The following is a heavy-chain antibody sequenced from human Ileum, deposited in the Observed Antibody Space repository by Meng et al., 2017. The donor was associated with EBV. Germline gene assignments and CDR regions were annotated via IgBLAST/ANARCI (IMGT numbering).Heavy chain of an antibody. CDR1: GGSISTSSYF. CDR3: AIYAVGGSGQGY. J-gene: IGHJ4*02. CDR2: CSGGT. Sequence: QLQLGEAGPGLVKPSETLSLTCTVSGGSISTSSYFWGWNRQTPGKGLEWIGCSGGTYYNPSLKSRLTISVDTSKNQFSLKLDSATAADTAVYYCAIYAVGGSGQGYWGQGTLVTVSS. V-gene: IGHV4-39*07. D-gene: IGHD1-26*01.